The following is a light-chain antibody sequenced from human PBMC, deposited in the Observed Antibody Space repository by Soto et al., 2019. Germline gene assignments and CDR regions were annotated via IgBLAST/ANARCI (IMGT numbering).Light chain of an antibody. Sequence: DVQMTQSPGSLSASVGGGCTSTCLASQSIVTYLNWYLQKPGKAPKLLIYAASNLQSGVPSRFSGSGSGTDFTLTISSLQPEDFATYFCQQSYSTPPWTFGQGTKVDIK. CDR2: AAS. CDR1: QSIVTY. J-gene: IGKJ1*01. CDR3: QQSYSTPPWT. V-gene: IGKV1-39*01.